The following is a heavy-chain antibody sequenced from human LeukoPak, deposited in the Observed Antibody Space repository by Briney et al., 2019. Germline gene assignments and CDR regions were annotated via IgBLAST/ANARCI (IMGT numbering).Heavy chain of an antibody. CDR1: GFTFSSYA. CDR3: ARGGDYGDYEMHY. V-gene: IGHV3-64*01. J-gene: IGHJ4*02. CDR2: ISSNGGST. Sequence: GGSLRLSCAASGFTFSSYAMHWVRQVPGKGLEYVSAISSNGGSTYYANSVKGRFTISRGNSKNTLYLQMGSLRAEDMAAYYCARGGDYGDYEMHYWGQGTLVTVSS. D-gene: IGHD4-17*01.